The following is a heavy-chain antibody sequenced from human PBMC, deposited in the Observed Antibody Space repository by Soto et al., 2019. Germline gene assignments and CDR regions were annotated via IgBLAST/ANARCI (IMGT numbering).Heavy chain of an antibody. D-gene: IGHD3-10*01. CDR2: IFFTGAI. Sequence: QVQLQESGPGLVKPSGTRSLICIVSGDSVTFGHHYWSWIRQPPGKGLEWIGHIFFTGAINYSPSLKSRVTMSVDSSKSQFSLNLTSVSAADSAIYYCARARPDSAGSSLGRRLDVWGQGTTVTVSS. J-gene: IGHJ6*02. V-gene: IGHV4-61*01. CDR3: ARARPDSAGSSLGRRLDV. CDR1: GDSVTFGHHY.